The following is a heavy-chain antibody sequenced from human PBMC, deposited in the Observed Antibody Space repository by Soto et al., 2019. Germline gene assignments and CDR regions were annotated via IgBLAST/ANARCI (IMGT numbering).Heavy chain of an antibody. J-gene: IGHJ4*02. Sequence: QVQLVQSGAEVRKPGASVKVSCKASGYTFTSFNINWVRQAPGQGLEWMGWIIPYNGNTNYAQMFQDRVTLTTETSTSTAYMDLRSLRSDDTAVYYCAKDRESGSYEPFGYWGQGTLVTVSS. CDR2: IIPYNGNT. CDR1: GYTFTSFN. CDR3: AKDRESGSYEPFGY. V-gene: IGHV1-18*04. D-gene: IGHD1-26*01.